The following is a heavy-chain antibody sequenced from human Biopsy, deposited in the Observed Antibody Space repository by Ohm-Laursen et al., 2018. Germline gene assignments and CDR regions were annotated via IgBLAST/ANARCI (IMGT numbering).Heavy chain of an antibody. D-gene: IGHD5-18*01. J-gene: IGHJ6*02. Sequence: SLRLSCTASGFTFNNYGMQWVRQAPGKGLEWLAFIFYDGSNTYYADSVKGRFTISRDNSRDTLYLQMSSLRAEDTAVYYCAKDRYNYTPIGGFSMDVWGQGTTVTVSS. CDR2: IFYDGSNT. CDR1: GFTFNNYG. V-gene: IGHV3-30*18. CDR3: AKDRYNYTPIGGFSMDV.